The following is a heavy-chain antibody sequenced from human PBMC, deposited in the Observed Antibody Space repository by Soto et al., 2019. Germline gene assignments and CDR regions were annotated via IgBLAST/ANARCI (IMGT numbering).Heavy chain of an antibody. CDR2: IIPIFGTA. V-gene: IGHV1-69*13. CDR3: ARDPPNCGGDCFRVWFDP. J-gene: IGHJ5*02. CDR1: GGTFSSYA. Sequence: SVKVSCKASGGTFSSYAISWVRQAPGQGLEWMGGIIPIFGTANYAQKFQGRVTITADESTSTAYMELSSLRSEDTAVYYCARDPPNCGGDCFRVWFDPWGQGTLVTVSS. D-gene: IGHD2-21*02.